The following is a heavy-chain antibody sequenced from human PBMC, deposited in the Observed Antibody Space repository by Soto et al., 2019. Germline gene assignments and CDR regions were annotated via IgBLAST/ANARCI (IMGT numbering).Heavy chain of an antibody. V-gene: IGHV4-38-2*01. D-gene: IGHD3-22*01. J-gene: IGHJ5*02. CDR3: AMAYYDSSGYRTRGWFDP. CDR1: GYSISSAYY. CDR2: IYHSGST. Sequence: SETLSLTCAVSGYSISSAYYWGWIRQPPGKGLEWIGSIYHSGSTYYNPSLKSRVTISVDTSKNQFSLKLSSLTAADTAVYYCAMAYYDSSGYRTRGWFDPWGQGNLVTVSS.